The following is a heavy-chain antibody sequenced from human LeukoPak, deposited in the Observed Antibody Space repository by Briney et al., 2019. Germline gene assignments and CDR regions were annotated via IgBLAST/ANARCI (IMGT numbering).Heavy chain of an antibody. V-gene: IGHV1-8*01. D-gene: IGHD6-6*01. J-gene: IGHJ6*03. CDR3: ARGGSSSPRGAGYYYCMDV. CDR2: MNPNIGNT. Sequence: GASVKVSCKAAGYTFTSYDINWVRQATGQGLEWMGWMNPNIGNTGYAQKFQGRVTMTRNTSISTAYMELSSLRSEDTAVYYCARGGSSSPRGAGYYYCMDVWGKGTTVTVSS. CDR1: GYTFTSYD.